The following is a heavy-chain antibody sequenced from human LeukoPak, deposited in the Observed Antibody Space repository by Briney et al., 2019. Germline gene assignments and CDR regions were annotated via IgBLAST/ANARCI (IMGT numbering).Heavy chain of an antibody. CDR1: GLTFTNYA. D-gene: IGHD6-6*01. V-gene: IGHV3-23*01. Sequence: PGGSLRLSCAASGLTFTNYAMSWVRQAPGKGLEWVSIISADATGTYYADSLRGRFAISRDNSKDTLYLQVNSLRAEDTAVYYCAKTPHRLSSEIDHWGQGTLVTVSS. CDR3: AKTPHRLSSEIDH. CDR2: ISADATGT. J-gene: IGHJ4*02.